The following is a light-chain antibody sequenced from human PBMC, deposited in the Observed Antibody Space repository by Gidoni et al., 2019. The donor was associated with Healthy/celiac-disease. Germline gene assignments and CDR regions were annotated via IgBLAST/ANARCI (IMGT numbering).Light chain of an antibody. CDR1: SSDVGAYNY. CDR2: EVS. J-gene: IGLJ3*02. Sequence: QSALTQPASVSGSPGQSITISCTGTSSDVGAYNYVSWYQHPPGKAPKLMIYEVSYRPSVVSNRFSGSKSGNTASLTISGLQAEDEADYYCSSYTSSSTLGVFGGGTKLTVL. CDR3: SSYTSSSTLGV. V-gene: IGLV2-14*01.